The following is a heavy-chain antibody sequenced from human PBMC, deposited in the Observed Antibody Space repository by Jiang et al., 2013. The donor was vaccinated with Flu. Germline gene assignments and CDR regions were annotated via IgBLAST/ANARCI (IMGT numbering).Heavy chain of an antibody. J-gene: IGHJ4*02. CDR2: IYYSGST. Sequence: LLKPSETLSLTCTVSGGSISSSSYYWGWIRQPPGKGLEWIGSIYYSGSTYYNPSLKSRVTISVDTSKNQFSLKLSSATAADTAVYYCARPNSGSYYAPFDYWGQGTLVTVSS. CDR3: ARPNSGSYYAPFDY. D-gene: IGHD1-26*01. CDR1: GGSISSSSYY. V-gene: IGHV4-39*01.